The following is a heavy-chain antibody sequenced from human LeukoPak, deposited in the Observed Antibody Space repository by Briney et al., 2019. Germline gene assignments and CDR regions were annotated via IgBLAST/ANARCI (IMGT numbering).Heavy chain of an antibody. CDR2: INSDGSGT. J-gene: IGHJ4*02. D-gene: IGHD3-10*01. CDR3: ARDYYYYDSGSYYSNIAN. V-gene: IGHV3-74*01. CDR1: GFTFSSYW. Sequence: PGGSLRLSCAASGFTFSSYWFHWVRQAPGKGLVWVSRINSDGSGTTYADSVKGRFTISRDNAKSTLFLQMNSLRVEDTAVYYCARDYYYYDSGSYYSNIANWGQGTLVTVSS.